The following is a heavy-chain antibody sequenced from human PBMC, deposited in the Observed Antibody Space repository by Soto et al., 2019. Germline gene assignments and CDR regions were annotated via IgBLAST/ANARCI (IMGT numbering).Heavy chain of an antibody. J-gene: IGHJ1*01. CDR3: VKDESINWYSGHFRH. Sequence: SSAACGVSVENYAIPWVRQIPGKGLEWVSGINWNSGSIGYGDSVKGRFAISRDNAKNSLHLQMNSLSAEDTAFYYCVKDESINWYSGHFRHWGQGTLVTVSS. CDR1: GVSVENYA. CDR2: INWNSGSI. D-gene: IGHD6-13*01. V-gene: IGHV3-9*01.